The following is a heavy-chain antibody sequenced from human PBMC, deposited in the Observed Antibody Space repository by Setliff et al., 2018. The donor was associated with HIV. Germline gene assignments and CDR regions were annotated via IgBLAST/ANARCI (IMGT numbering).Heavy chain of an antibody. V-gene: IGHV3-7*05. CDR3: ARGMVRGVLLMDV. J-gene: IGHJ6*04. Sequence: GGSLRLSCAASGFTFSSYWMSWVRQAPGKGLEWVANIKQDGSEKYYVDSVKGRFTISRDNAKNSLYLQMNSLRVEDTAVYYCARGMVRGVLLMDVWGKGTTVTVSS. CDR1: GFTFSSYW. CDR2: IKQDGSEK. D-gene: IGHD3-10*01.